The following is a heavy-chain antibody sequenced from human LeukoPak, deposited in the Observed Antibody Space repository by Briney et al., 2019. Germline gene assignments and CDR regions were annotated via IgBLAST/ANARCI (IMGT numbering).Heavy chain of an antibody. V-gene: IGHV3-30*18. CDR3: AKDTDYDFWSGYPHYFDY. J-gene: IGHJ4*02. CDR1: GFTFSSYD. Sequence: GGSLRLSCAASGFTFSSYDMHWVRQAPGKGLEWVAVISYDGSNKYYADSVKGRFTISRDNSKNTLYLQMNSLRAEDTAVYYCAKDTDYDFWSGYPHYFDYWGQGTLVTVSS. CDR2: ISYDGSNK. D-gene: IGHD3-3*01.